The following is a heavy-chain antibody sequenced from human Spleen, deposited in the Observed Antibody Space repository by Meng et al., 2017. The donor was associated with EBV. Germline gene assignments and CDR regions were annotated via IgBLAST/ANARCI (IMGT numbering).Heavy chain of an antibody. CDR3: ARIVGASSDY. J-gene: IGHJ4*02. V-gene: IGHV2-5*02. CDR2: IYWDDDK. D-gene: IGHD1-26*01. Sequence: LKRSGLPLLKPPQTLTLTCTFSGFSLSTSGVGVGWIRQPPGKALEWLALIYWDDDKRYSPSLKSRLTITKDTSKNQVVLTMTNMDPVDTATYYCARIVGASSDYWGQGTLVTVSS. CDR1: GFSLSTSGVG.